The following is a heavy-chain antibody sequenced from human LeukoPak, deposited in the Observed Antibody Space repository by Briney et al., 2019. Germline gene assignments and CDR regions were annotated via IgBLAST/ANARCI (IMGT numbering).Heavy chain of an antibody. CDR2: IYPGDSDT. CDR1: GYTFSNYW. CDR3: ARSHGPYSGYDY. D-gene: IGHD5-12*01. Sequence: GESLKISCKGSGYTFSNYWIGWVRQMPGTGVEWMGTIYPGDSDTKYSPSFQGQVAISVDKSISTAYLQWSSLKASDTAMYYCARSHGPYSGYDYWGQGALVSVSS. J-gene: IGHJ4*02. V-gene: IGHV5-51*01.